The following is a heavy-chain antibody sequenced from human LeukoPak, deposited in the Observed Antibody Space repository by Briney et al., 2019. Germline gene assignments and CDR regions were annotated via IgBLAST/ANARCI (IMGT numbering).Heavy chain of an antibody. CDR3: ARDAMFDYGDYGDFDY. D-gene: IGHD4-17*01. CDR2: ISAYNGNT. V-gene: IGHV1-18*01. Sequence: ASVKVSCKASGYTFTSYGISWVRQAPGQGLEWMGWISAYNGNTNYAQRLQGRVTMTTDTSTSTAYMELRSLRSDDTAVYYCARDAMFDYGDYGDFDYWGQGTLVTVSS. J-gene: IGHJ4*02. CDR1: GYTFTSYG.